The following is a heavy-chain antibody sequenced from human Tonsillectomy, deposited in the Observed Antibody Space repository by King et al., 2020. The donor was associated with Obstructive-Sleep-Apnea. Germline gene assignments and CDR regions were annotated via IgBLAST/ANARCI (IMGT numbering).Heavy chain of an antibody. V-gene: IGHV4-39*07. Sequence: QLQESGPGLVKPSETLSLTCTVSGGSISSSSYYWGWIRQPPGKGLEWIGSIYYSGSTYYNPSLKSRVTISVDTSKNQFSLKLSSVTAADTAVYYCARDVEGTHGDLLYYYYGMDVWGQGTTVTVSS. CDR1: GGSISSSSYY. D-gene: IGHD4-17*01. J-gene: IGHJ6*02. CDR3: ARDVEGTHGDLLYYYYGMDV. CDR2: IYYSGST.